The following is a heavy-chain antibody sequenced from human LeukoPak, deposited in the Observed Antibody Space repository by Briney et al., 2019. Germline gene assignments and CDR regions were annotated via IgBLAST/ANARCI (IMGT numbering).Heavy chain of an antibody. CDR3: ARVVGASWYINYFDY. D-gene: IGHD6-13*01. CDR1: GGSFSGYY. J-gene: IGHJ4*02. V-gene: IGHV4-34*01. CDR2: INHSGST. Sequence: SETLSLTCAVYGGSFSGYYWRWIRQPPGKGLEWVGEINHSGSTNYNPSLTSRVTISVDTSKNQFSLKLSSVTAADTAVYYCARVVGASWYINYFDYWGQGTLVTVSS.